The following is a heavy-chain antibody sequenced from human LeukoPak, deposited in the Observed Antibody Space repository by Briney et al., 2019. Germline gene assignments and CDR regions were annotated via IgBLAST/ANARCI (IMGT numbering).Heavy chain of an antibody. Sequence: ASVKVSCKASGYTFTGYYMHWVRQAPGQGLEWMGIINPSGGSTSYAQKFQGRVTMTRDMSTSTVYMELSSLRSEDTAVYYCARGRRIVGATYYYYYMDVWGKGTTVTVSS. J-gene: IGHJ6*03. V-gene: IGHV1-46*01. CDR3: ARGRRIVGATYYYYYMDV. CDR1: GYTFTGYY. D-gene: IGHD1-26*01. CDR2: INPSGGST.